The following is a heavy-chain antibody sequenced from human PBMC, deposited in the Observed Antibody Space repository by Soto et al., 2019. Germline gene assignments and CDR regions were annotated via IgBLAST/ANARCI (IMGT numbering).Heavy chain of an antibody. V-gene: IGHV1-69*13. D-gene: IGHD3-10*01. CDR3: ARLFYYGSGSYYYYYYYGMDV. CDR1: GCTFSSYA. CDR2: IIPIFGTA. J-gene: IGHJ6*02. Sequence: GASVKVSCKASGCTFSSYAISWVRQAPGQGLEWMGGIIPIFGTANYAQKFQGRVTITADESTSTAYMELSSLRSEDTAMYYCARLFYYGSGSYYYYYYYGMDVWGQGTTVTVSS.